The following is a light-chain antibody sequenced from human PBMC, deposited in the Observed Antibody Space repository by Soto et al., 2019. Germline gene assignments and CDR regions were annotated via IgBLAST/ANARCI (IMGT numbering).Light chain of an antibody. CDR2: DAS. V-gene: IGKV3-20*01. J-gene: IGKJ4*01. CDR1: QTVRNNY. Sequence: HSAATLSVSQGERVTLSCRASQTVRNNYLAWYQQKPGQAPRLLIYDASSRATGIPDRFSGGGSGTDFTLTISILEPEDFAVYFCQQFSSYPLPFGGGTKVDI. CDR3: QQFSSYPLP.